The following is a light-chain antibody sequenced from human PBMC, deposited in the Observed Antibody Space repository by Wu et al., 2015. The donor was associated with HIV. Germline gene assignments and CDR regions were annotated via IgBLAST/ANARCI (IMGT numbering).Light chain of an antibody. CDR2: GAS. V-gene: IGKV3-15*01. CDR1: QNIGSN. J-gene: IGKJ4*01. Sequence: EIVMTQSPATLSVSPGERATLSCRASQNIGSNLAWYQQRPGQAPRLLIFGASTRATGIPARFSGTGSGTEFTLTITSLQSEDVAVYHCRHYNNLPLTFGGGTKVEIK. CDR3: RHYNNLPLT.